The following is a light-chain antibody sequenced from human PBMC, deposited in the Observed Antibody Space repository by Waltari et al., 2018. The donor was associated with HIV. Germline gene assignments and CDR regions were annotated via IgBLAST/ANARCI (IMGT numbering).Light chain of an antibody. CDR1: RPNTGAGYD. Sequence: QSVLTQPPSASGAPGQRFTLPCTRSRPNTGAGYDVPWYQQIPGTAPKLLIYGNSHRPSGVHDRFSGSKSGTSASLAITGLQAEDEADYYCQSYDSSLSVWVFGGGTKLTVL. J-gene: IGLJ3*02. CDR2: GNS. CDR3: QSYDSSLSVWV. V-gene: IGLV1-40*01.